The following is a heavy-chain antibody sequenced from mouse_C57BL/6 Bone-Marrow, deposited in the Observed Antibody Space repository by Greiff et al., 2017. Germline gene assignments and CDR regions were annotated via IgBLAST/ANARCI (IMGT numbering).Heavy chain of an antibody. CDR1: GFTFTDYY. CDR2: ISNKANGYTT. CDR3: ARYAFDY. V-gene: IGHV7-3*01. Sequence: EVLLVESGGGLVQPGGSVSLSCAASGFTFTDYYMSWVRQPPGKALEWLGFISNKANGYTTEYSATVKGRFTISRDTSQSSLYLQMNALGAEDSATYYCARYAFDYWGQGTTLTVSS. J-gene: IGHJ2*01.